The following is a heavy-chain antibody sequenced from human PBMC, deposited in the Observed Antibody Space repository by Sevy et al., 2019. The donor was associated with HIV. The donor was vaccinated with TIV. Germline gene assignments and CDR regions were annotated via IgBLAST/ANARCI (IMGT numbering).Heavy chain of an antibody. J-gene: IGHJ4*02. D-gene: IGHD2-21*01. CDR2: ISSGNTYT. CDR1: GLIFSDYY. V-gene: IGHV3-11*06. CDR3: ARLRVIASAPYYFDY. Sequence: GSLRLSCAASGLIFSDYYMGWVRQTPGKGLEWVADISSGNTYTNYADSVKGRFTISRDNAKKSLYLQMNTLRAEDTAVYYCARLRVIASAPYYFDYWGQGALVTVSS.